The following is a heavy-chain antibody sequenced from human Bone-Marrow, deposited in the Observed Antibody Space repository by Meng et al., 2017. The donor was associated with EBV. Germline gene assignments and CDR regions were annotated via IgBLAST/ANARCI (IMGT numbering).Heavy chain of an antibody. CDR1: GFTFSSYS. Sequence: EVQLVESGGGLVQPGGSLRLSCAASGFTFSSYSMNWVRQAPGKGLEWVSSISSSSSYIYYADSVKGRFTISRDNAKNSLYLQMNSLRAEDTAVYYCASGYYDSSGYSVDYWGQGTLITVSS. D-gene: IGHD3-22*01. CDR3: ASGYYDSSGYSVDY. CDR2: ISSSSSYI. J-gene: IGHJ4*02. V-gene: IGHV3-21*01.